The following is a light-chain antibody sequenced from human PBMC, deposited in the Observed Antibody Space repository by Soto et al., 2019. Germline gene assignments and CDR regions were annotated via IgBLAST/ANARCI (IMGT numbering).Light chain of an antibody. J-gene: IGKJ1*01. CDR2: AAS. V-gene: IGKV1-39*01. CDR3: LQSYSVPRM. CDR1: QSISNY. Sequence: DIQMTQSPSSLSASVGDRVTITCRASQSISNYLNWYQQKPGKAPKLLIYAASSLQSGVPSRFSGSGSGTDFTLTISSLQPEDFATYSCLQSYSVPRMFGQGTKVEVK.